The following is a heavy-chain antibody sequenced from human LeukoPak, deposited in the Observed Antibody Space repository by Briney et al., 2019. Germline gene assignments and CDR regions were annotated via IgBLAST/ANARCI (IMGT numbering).Heavy chain of an antibody. Sequence: GGSLRLSCAASGFTVSSNYMSWVRQAPGKGLEWVSVIYSGGSTYYADSVKGRFTISRDNSKNTLYLQMNSLRAEDTTVYYCARDRRTGRRIGYYYYMDVWGKGTTVTVSS. CDR2: IYSGGST. D-gene: IGHD1-14*01. CDR3: ARDRRTGRRIGYYYYMDV. J-gene: IGHJ6*03. V-gene: IGHV3-66*02. CDR1: GFTVSSNY.